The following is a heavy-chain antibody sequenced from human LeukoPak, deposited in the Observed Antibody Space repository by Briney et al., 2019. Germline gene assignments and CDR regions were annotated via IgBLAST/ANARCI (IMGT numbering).Heavy chain of an antibody. Sequence: NPSETLSLTCTVSGGSISSYYWSWIRQPAGKGLEWIGRIYTSGTTHYNPSLKSRVTMSVDTSKNQFSLKLNSVTAADTAVYYCARDPDIVATDYYDSSGMGNWGQGTLVTVSS. V-gene: IGHV4-4*07. CDR1: GGSISSYY. CDR3: ARDPDIVATDYYDSSGMGN. CDR2: IYTSGTT. D-gene: IGHD3-22*01. J-gene: IGHJ4*02.